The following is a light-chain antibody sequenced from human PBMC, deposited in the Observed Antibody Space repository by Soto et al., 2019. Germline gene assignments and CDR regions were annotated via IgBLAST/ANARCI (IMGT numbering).Light chain of an antibody. CDR3: QQYNSYST. CDR2: DAS. V-gene: IGKV1-5*01. J-gene: IGKJ1*01. CDR1: QSIGSW. Sequence: DIRMTQSPSTLSASVGDRVTITCRASQSIGSWLAWYQQKPGKAPKLLIYDASSLESGVPSRFSGSGSGTEFTLTISSLQPDDFATYYCQQYNSYSTFGQGTKVDI.